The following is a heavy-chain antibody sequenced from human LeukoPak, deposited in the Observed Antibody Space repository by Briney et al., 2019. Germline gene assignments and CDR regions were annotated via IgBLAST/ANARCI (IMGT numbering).Heavy chain of an antibody. V-gene: IGHV5-51*01. CDR1: GYSFTTYW. Sequence: GQSLNISCKGSGYSFTTYWIGRMRQMPGRGLEWMAIITPGNSDTQYSPSLQGQVTISADKSISTAYLQWSSLKASDSAMYYCATRIDGTYYWGQGTPVTVSS. J-gene: IGHJ4*02. CDR3: ATRIDGTYY. D-gene: IGHD1-26*01. CDR2: ITPGNSDT.